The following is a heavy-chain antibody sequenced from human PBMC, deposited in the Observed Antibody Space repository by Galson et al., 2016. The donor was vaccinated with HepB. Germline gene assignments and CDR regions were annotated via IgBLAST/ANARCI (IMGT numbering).Heavy chain of an antibody. Sequence: SVKVSCKASGYTLSSYVITWVRQAPGQGLVWMGRISAYNDNTKYADKLQGRVTMTTDTSTNTAYMELRSLRSDDTAVYFCARGYNYDFTYYGMDVWGQGTTVTVSS. D-gene: IGHD3-3*01. J-gene: IGHJ6*02. CDR3: ARGYNYDFTYYGMDV. V-gene: IGHV1-18*01. CDR2: ISAYNDNT. CDR1: GYTLSSYV.